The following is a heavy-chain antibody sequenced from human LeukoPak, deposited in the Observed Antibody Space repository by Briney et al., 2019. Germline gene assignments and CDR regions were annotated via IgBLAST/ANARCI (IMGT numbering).Heavy chain of an antibody. J-gene: IGHJ3*02. CDR2: IYTSGST. D-gene: IGHD1-26*01. CDR1: GGSISSYY. Sequence: SETLSLTCTVSGGSISSYYWSWIRQPAGKGLEWIGRIYTSGSTNYNPSLKSRATMSVDTSKNQFSLKLSSVTAADTAVYYCARSGSRGHAFDIWGQGTMVTVSS. CDR3: ARSGSRGHAFDI. V-gene: IGHV4-4*07.